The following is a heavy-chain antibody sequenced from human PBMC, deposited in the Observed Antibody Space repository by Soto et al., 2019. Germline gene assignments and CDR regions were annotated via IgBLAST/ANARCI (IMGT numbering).Heavy chain of an antibody. V-gene: IGHV3-21*01. CDR2: ISSSSYI. J-gene: IGHJ4*02. CDR3: ARGPAHFAHFDY. CDR1: GFTFSSYS. Sequence: PGGSLRLSCAASGFTFSSYSMNWVRQAPGKGLEWVSSISSSSYIYYADSVKGRFTISRDNAKNSLYLQMNSLRAEDTAVYYCARGPAHFAHFDYWGQGTLVTVSS.